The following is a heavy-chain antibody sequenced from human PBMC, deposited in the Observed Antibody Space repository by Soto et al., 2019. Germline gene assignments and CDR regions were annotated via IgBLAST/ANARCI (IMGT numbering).Heavy chain of an antibody. J-gene: IGHJ6*02. D-gene: IGHD3-10*01. CDR1: GFTFSSYS. V-gene: IGHV3-21*01. CDR3: AREKMVRGVINTHRGGMDV. CDR2: ISSSSSYI. Sequence: PGGSLRLSCAASGFTFSSYSMNWVRQAPGKGLEWVSSISSSSSYIYYADSVKGRFTISRDNAKNSLYLQMNSLRAEDTAVYYCAREKMVRGVINTHRGGMDVWGQGTTVTVSS.